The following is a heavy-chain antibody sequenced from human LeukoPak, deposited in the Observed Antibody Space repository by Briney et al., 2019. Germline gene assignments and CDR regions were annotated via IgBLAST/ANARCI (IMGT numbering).Heavy chain of an antibody. Sequence: ASVKVSCKASGYTFTSYYMHWVRQAPGQGLEWMGIINPSGSSTSYAQKFQGRVTMTRDMSTSTVYMELSSLRSEDTAVYYCARAGVGYYGSGKKGFDYWGQGTLVTVSS. CDR2: INPSGSST. J-gene: IGHJ4*02. D-gene: IGHD3-10*01. CDR3: ARAGVGYYGSGKKGFDY. V-gene: IGHV1-46*01. CDR1: GYTFTSYY.